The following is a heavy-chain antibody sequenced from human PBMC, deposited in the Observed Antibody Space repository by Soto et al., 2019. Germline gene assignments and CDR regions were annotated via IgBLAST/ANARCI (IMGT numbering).Heavy chain of an antibody. CDR3: AGLGYDSSGLIDY. CDR2: IYYSGST. D-gene: IGHD3-22*01. J-gene: IGHJ4*02. Sequence: ASETLSLTCTVSGGSISSYYWSWIRQPPGKGLEWIGYIYYSGSTNYNPSLKSRVTISVDTSKNQFSLKPSSVTAADTAVYYCAGLGYDSSGLIDYWGQGTLVTVSS. V-gene: IGHV4-59*01. CDR1: GGSISSYY.